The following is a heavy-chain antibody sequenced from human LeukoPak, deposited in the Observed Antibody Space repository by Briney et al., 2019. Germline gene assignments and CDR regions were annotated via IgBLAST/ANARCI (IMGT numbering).Heavy chain of an antibody. V-gene: IGHV3-30*18. J-gene: IGHJ4*02. Sequence: PGGSLRLSCAASGFTFSSYGMHWVRQAPGKGLEWVAVISYDGSNKYYADSVKGRFTISRDNSKNTLYLQMNSLRAEDTAVYYCANFAGGIAVADYWAREPWSPSPQ. CDR1: GFTFSSYG. CDR3: ANFAGGIAVADY. D-gene: IGHD6-19*01. CDR2: ISYDGSNK.